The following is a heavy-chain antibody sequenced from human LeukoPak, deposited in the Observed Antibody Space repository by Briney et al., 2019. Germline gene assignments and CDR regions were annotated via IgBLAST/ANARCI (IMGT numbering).Heavy chain of an antibody. CDR2: INHSGST. Sequence: SETLSLTCAVYGGSFSGYYWSWIRQPPGKGLEWIGEINHSGSTNYNPSLKSRVTISVDTSKNQFSLKLSSVTAADTAVYYCASTGANLGYRSGGSCYSNDYWGQGTLVTVSS. D-gene: IGHD2-15*01. V-gene: IGHV4-34*01. CDR3: ASTGANLGYRSGGSCYSNDY. CDR1: GGSFSGYY. J-gene: IGHJ4*02.